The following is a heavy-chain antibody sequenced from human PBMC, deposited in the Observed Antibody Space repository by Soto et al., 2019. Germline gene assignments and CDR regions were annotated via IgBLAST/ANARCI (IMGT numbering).Heavy chain of an antibody. D-gene: IGHD6-13*01. CDR1: GGTFSSYA. V-gene: IGHV1-69*06. CDR2: IIPIFGTA. CDR3: ARSIAAAAIGSFDY. J-gene: IGHJ4*02. Sequence: SVKGSCKASGGTFSSYAISWVRQAPGQGLEWMGGIIPIFGTANYAQKFQGRVTITADKSTSTAYMELSSLRSEDTAVYYCARSIAAAAIGSFDYWGQGTLVTVSS.